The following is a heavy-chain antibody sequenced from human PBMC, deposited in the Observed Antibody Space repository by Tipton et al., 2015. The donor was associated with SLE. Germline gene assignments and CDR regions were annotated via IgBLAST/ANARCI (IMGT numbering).Heavy chain of an antibody. V-gene: IGHV4-39*07. J-gene: IGHJ4*02. Sequence: TLSLTCTVSGGSISSSYYWGWIRQSPGKGLEWIASISYTGSTYYNPSLKSRVTISVDMSKNQFSLKLTSVTAADTAVYYCATSPLTLWGQGTLVTVSS. CDR2: ISYTGST. CDR1: GGSISSSYY. CDR3: ATSPLTL. D-gene: IGHD2-2*01.